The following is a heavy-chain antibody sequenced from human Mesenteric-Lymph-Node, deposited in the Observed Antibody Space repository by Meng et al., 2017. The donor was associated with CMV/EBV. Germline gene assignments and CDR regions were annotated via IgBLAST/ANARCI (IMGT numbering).Heavy chain of an antibody. CDR2: IYPASGAT. CDR1: GYTFNGHY. J-gene: IGHJ4*02. Sequence: ASVKVSCKASGYTFNGHYMHWVRQAPGQGPEWLGWIYPASGATTYAQKFRGRVTMTSDTFISTAYMELIGLTSDDTAMYFCGRQRGEEAAGYFDSWGQGSPVTVSS. CDR3: GRQRGEEAAGYFDS. D-gene: IGHD6-13*01. V-gene: IGHV1-2*02.